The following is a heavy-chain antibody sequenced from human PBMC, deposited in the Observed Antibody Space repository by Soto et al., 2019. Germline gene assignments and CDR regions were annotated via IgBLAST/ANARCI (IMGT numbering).Heavy chain of an antibody. Sequence: TLSLTCTVSGGSISSGGYYWSWIRPDPGKGLEWVGYIDYSRSTYYNPSSMRRVTISVGTSTNHFSLMLSSVTAADTAVYYCARDQSLATAFDNWGQGTMVTVS. V-gene: IGHV4-31*03. CDR3: ARDQSLATAFDN. D-gene: IGHD6-6*01. J-gene: IGHJ3*02. CDR1: GGSISSGGYY. CDR2: IDYSRST.